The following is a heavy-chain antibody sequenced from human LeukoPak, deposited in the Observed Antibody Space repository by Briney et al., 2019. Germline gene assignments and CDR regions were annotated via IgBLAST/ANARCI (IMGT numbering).Heavy chain of an antibody. CDR1: GYTFTTYW. J-gene: IGHJ4*02. D-gene: IGHD1-1*01. CDR3: AGRGTGTTLAFDY. CDR2: IYPADSDT. Sequence: GESLKISCKVSGYTFTTYWIGWLRQMPGKGREGLGIIYPADSDTRYSPSFQGQVTISVDKSISTAYLQWSSLKATDTAIYYCAGRGTGTTLAFDYWGQGTLVTVSS. V-gene: IGHV5-51*01.